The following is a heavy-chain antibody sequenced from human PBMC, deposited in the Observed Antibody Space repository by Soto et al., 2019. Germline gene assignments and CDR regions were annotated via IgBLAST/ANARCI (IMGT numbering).Heavy chain of an antibody. CDR1: GGSISSYY. Sequence: PSETLSLTCTVSGGSISSYYWSWIRQPPGKGLEWIGYIYYSGSTNYNPSLKSRVTISVDTSKNQFSLKLSSVTAADTAVYYCASLYCGGDCYSPQTFDYWGQGTLVTVSS. J-gene: IGHJ4*02. V-gene: IGHV4-59*01. D-gene: IGHD2-21*02. CDR3: ASLYCGGDCYSPQTFDY. CDR2: IYYSGST.